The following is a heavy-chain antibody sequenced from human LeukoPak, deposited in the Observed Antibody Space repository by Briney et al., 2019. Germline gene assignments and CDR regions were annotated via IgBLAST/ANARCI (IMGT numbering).Heavy chain of an antibody. J-gene: IGHJ5*02. V-gene: IGHV1-18*01. CDR3: ARDPLRFGELFGNWFDP. D-gene: IGHD3-10*01. Sequence: ASVKVSCKASGYTFTSYGISWVRQAPGQGLEWMGWISAYNGNTNYAQKLQGRVTMTTDTSTSTAYMELRSLRSDDTAVYYCARDPLRFGELFGNWFDPWGQGALVTVSS. CDR1: GYTFTSYG. CDR2: ISAYNGNT.